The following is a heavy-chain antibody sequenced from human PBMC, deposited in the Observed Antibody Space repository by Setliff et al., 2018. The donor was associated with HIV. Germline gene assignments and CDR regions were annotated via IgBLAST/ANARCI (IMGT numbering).Heavy chain of an antibody. D-gene: IGHD6-19*01. J-gene: IGHJ6*02. V-gene: IGHV4-34*01. CDR2: INHGGST. CDR3: AREDGSSWSYDRFYYYGLDV. CDR1: GGSFSGYY. Sequence: SETLSLTCAVYGGSFSGYYWSWIRQPPGKGLEWIGEINHGGSTNYNPSLKSRVTISVDTSKNQFSLKLTSVTAADTAVYYCAREDGSSWSYDRFYYYGLDVWGQGITVTVSS.